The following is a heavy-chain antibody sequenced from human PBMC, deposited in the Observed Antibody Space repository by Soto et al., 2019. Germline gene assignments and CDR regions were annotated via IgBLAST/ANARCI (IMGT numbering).Heavy chain of an antibody. CDR2: IIPIFGTA. J-gene: IGHJ1*01. V-gene: IGHV1-69*05. CDR1: GGTFSSYA. CDR3: GTNYYASRFYGQQ. D-gene: IGHD3-10*01. Sequence: QVQLVQSGAEVKKPGSSVKVSCKASGGTFSSYAISWVRQAPGQGLEWMGGIIPIFGTANYAQKFQGRVTXTXDXXTNTAYMELSSLRSEDTAVYYCGTNYYASRFYGQQWGQGTLVTVSS.